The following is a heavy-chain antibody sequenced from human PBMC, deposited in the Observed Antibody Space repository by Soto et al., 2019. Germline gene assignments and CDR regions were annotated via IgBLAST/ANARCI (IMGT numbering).Heavy chain of an antibody. V-gene: IGHV1-18*01. CDR3: ARGYYDSSGPADWYFDL. CDR2: ISAYNGNT. J-gene: IGHJ2*01. Sequence: ASVKVSCKASGYTFTSYVISWLRQAPGQGLEWMGWISAYNGNTNYAQKLQGRVTMTTDTSTSTAYMELRSLRSDDTAVYYCARGYYDSSGPADWYFDLWGRGTLVTVSS. CDR1: GYTFTSYV. D-gene: IGHD3-22*01.